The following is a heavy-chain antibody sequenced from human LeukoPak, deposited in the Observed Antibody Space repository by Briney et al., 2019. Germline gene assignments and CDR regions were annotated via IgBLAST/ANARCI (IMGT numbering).Heavy chain of an antibody. CDR3: ARDLGGYCSSTSCYPNHNFEY. V-gene: IGHV3-21*01. J-gene: IGHJ4*02. D-gene: IGHD2-2*03. CDR1: GFTFSSYS. CDR2: ISSISSYI. Sequence: GGSLRLSCAASGFTFSSYSMNWVRQAPGKGLEWVSSISSISSYIYYADSVKGRFTISRDNAKNSLYLQMNSLRAEDKAVYYCARDLGGYCSSTSCYPNHNFEYWGQGTLVTVSS.